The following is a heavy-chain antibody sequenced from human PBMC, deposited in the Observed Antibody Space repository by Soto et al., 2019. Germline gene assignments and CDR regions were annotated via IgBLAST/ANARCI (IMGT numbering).Heavy chain of an antibody. D-gene: IGHD2-2*01. CDR2: IIPIPGTA. Sequence: QVQLVQSGAEVKKPGSSVKVSCKASGGTLSSYAISWVRQAPGQGLEWMGGIIPIPGTANYAQKFQGRVTITADESTSTAYMELSSLRSEDTAVYYCARSQGSSTSLEIYYYYYYGMDVWGQGTKVTVSS. CDR3: ARSQGSSTSLEIYYYYYYGMDV. J-gene: IGHJ6*02. V-gene: IGHV1-69*01. CDR1: GGTLSSYA.